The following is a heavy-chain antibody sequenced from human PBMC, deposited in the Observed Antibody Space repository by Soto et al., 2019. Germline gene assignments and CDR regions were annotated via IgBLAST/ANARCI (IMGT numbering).Heavy chain of an antibody. CDR3: ARGGRRSPGMHV. J-gene: IGHJ6*02. Sequence: QVQLQESGPGLVKPSQTLSLTCTVSGGSISSGGYYWSWIRQHPGKGLEWIGYIDYSGSTYYNPALQSRVTISVDTSKNQFSLKLSSVTAADTAVYYCARGGRRSPGMHVWGQGTTVTVSS. V-gene: IGHV4-31*03. CDR1: GGSISSGGYY. CDR2: IDYSGST.